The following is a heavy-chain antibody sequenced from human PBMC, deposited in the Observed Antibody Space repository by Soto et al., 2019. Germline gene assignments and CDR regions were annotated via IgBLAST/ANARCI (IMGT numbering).Heavy chain of an antibody. V-gene: IGHV1-69*06. CDR1: GGTFSSYA. Sequence: QVQLVQSGAEVKKHGSSVKVSCKASGGTFSSYAISWVRQAPGQGLEWMGGIIPIFGTANYAQKFQGRVTITADKSTSTAYMELSSLRSEDTAVYYCARDWGGYSYGPYYYYGMDVWGQGTTVTVSS. CDR3: ARDWGGYSYGPYYYYGMDV. CDR2: IIPIFGTA. J-gene: IGHJ6*02. D-gene: IGHD5-18*01.